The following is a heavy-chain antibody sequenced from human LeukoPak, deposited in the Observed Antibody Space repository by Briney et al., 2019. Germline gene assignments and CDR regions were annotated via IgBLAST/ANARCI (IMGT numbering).Heavy chain of an antibody. Sequence: GGSLRLSCAASGFTFSSYAMSWVRQAPGKGLEWISTITASGVTTYYADSVKGRFTISRDNSKNTLFLQMNSLRAEDTAVYYCARDQGQQLAIDYWGQGTLVTVSS. CDR3: ARDQGQQLAIDY. V-gene: IGHV3-23*01. CDR1: GFTFSSYA. CDR2: ITASGVTT. D-gene: IGHD6-13*01. J-gene: IGHJ4*02.